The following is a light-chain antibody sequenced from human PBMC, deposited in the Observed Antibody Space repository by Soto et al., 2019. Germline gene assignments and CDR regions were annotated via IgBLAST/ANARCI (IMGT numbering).Light chain of an antibody. CDR1: QSLLHSNRYNY. J-gene: IGKJ5*01. Sequence: PRSLPVTPGEPASISSSSSQSLLHSNRYNYLEWYLQKPGQSPQLLIYLGSNRASGVPDRFSGRGAGTDFTLKISRVQAEDGVLYCSTDAVQPPPTFGER. CDR3: TDAVQPPPT. V-gene: IGKV2-28*01. CDR2: LGS.